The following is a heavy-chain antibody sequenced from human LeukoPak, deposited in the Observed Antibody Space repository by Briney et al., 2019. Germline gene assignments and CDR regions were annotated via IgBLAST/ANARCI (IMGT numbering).Heavy chain of an antibody. D-gene: IGHD3-22*01. Sequence: ASVKVSCKASGYTFTCYYMHWVRQAPGQGLEWMGWINPNSGGTNYAQKFQGRVTMTRDTSISTAYMELSRLRSDDTAVYYCARFGGIYDSGNYWGQGTLVTVSS. V-gene: IGHV1-2*02. CDR1: GYTFTCYY. CDR2: INPNSGGT. J-gene: IGHJ4*02. CDR3: ARFGGIYDSGNY.